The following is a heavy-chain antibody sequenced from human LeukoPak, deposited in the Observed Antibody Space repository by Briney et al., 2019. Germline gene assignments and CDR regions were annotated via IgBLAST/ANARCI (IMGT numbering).Heavy chain of an antibody. V-gene: IGHV1-24*01. CDR1: GYTLTELS. Sequence: GASVKVSCKVSGYTLTELSMHWVRQAPGKGLEWMGGFDPEDGETIYAQKFQGRVTMTEDTSTDTAYMELSSLRSEDTAVYYCATRIAAAGGLPAYYYYMDVWGKGTTVTVSS. J-gene: IGHJ6*03. CDR2: FDPEDGET. D-gene: IGHD6-13*01. CDR3: ATRIAAAGGLPAYYYYMDV.